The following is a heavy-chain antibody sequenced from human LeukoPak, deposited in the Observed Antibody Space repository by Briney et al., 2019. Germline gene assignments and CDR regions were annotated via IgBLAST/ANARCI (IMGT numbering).Heavy chain of an antibody. CDR1: GYSISSGYY. V-gene: IGHV4-38-2*02. Sequence: SETLSLTCTVSGYSISSGYYWGWIRQPPGKGLEWIGEIYHSGSTNYNPSLKSRVTISVDTSKNQFSLKLSSVTAADTAVYYCARVPRIVVVTGDAFDIWGQGTMVTVSS. D-gene: IGHD3-22*01. J-gene: IGHJ3*02. CDR3: ARVPRIVVVTGDAFDI. CDR2: IYHSGST.